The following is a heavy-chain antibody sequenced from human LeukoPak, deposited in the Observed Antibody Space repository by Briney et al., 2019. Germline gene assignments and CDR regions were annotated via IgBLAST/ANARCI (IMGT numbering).Heavy chain of an antibody. CDR1: GGSISGRSYY. CDR3: ARTMYYYESTGYRDYFDS. CDR2: IYISGTT. J-gene: IGHJ4*02. Sequence: SETLSLTCTVSGGSISGRSYYWHWNRQPAGKGLEWIGRIYISGTTNYNPSLKSRVTISADTSKNQFSLRLSSVTAADTAVYYCARTMYYYESTGYRDYFDSWGQGTLVTVSS. V-gene: IGHV4-61*02. D-gene: IGHD3-22*01.